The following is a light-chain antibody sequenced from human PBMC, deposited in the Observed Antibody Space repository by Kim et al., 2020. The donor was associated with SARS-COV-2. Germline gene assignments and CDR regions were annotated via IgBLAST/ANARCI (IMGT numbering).Light chain of an antibody. J-gene: IGKJ2*01. CDR2: DAS. V-gene: IGKV3-11*01. CDR3: QQRET. Sequence: PATLSLSPGERATLSCRASQSVSSYLAWYQQKPGQAPRLLIYDASNRATGIPARFSGSGSGTDFTLTISSLEPEDFAVYYCQQRETFGQGTKLEIK. CDR1: QSVSSY.